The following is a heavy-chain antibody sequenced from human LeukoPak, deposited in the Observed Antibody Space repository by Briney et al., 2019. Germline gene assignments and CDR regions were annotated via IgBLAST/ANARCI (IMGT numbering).Heavy chain of an antibody. CDR2: IKQDGSEK. CDR3: ARIDIVVVVAATSLDY. J-gene: IGHJ4*02. CDR1: GFTFSSYW. V-gene: IGHV3-7*01. Sequence: GGSLSLSCAASGFTFSSYWMSWVRQAPGKGLEWVADIKQDGSEKYYVDSVKGRFTISRDNAKNSLYLQMNSLRAEDTAVYYCARIDIVVVVAATSLDYWGQGTLVTVSS. D-gene: IGHD2-15*01.